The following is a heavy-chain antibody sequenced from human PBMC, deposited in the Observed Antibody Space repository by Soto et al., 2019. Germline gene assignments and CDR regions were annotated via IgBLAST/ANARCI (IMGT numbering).Heavy chain of an antibody. J-gene: IGHJ4*02. CDR2: IYYSGST. CDR3: ARSVRVLAPSGSYYFDY. Sequence: QVQLQESGPGLVKPSQTLSLTCTVSGGSISSGGYYWSWIRQHPGKGLEWIGYIYYSGSTYYNPSLKSRVTIAVDTSKNQFSLKLSSVTAADTAVYYGARSVRVLAPSGSYYFDYWGQGTLVTVSS. V-gene: IGHV4-31*03. CDR1: GGSISSGGYY. D-gene: IGHD1-26*01.